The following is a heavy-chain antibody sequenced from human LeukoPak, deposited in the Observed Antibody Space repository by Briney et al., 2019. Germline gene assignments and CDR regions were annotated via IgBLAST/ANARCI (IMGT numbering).Heavy chain of an antibody. Sequence: GSLRLSCVASGFTFSSYAMSWIRQPPGKGLEWIGYISYSGSTNYNPSLKSRVTISVDTSKNQFSLKLSSVTAADTAVYYCARGGRWLQFNYWGQGTLVTVSS. D-gene: IGHD5-24*01. V-gene: IGHV4-59*01. CDR3: ARGGRWLQFNY. CDR1: GFTFSSYA. J-gene: IGHJ4*02. CDR2: ISYSGST.